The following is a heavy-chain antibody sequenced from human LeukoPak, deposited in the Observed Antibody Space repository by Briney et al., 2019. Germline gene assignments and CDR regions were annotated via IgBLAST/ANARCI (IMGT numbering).Heavy chain of an antibody. D-gene: IGHD3-9*01. J-gene: IGHJ5*02. CDR1: GYSFTSYW. CDR2: IYPGDSDT. V-gene: IGHV5-51*01. CDR3: ARGGYYDILTGYLNWFDP. Sequence: GESLKISCKGSGYSFTSYWIGWVRQMPGKGLEWMGIIYPGDSDTRYSPSFQGQVTISADKSISTVYLQWSSLKASDTAMYYCARGGYYDILTGYLNWFDPWGQGTLVTVSS.